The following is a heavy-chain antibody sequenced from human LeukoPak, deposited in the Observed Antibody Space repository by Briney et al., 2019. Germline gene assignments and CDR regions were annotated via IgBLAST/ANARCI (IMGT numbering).Heavy chain of an antibody. CDR3: ARRSLVRGVVFGY. CDR1: GDSISSSSSY. D-gene: IGHD3-10*01. V-gene: IGHV4-39*07. CDR2: IYYSGST. J-gene: IGHJ4*02. Sequence: SETLSLTCSVSGDSISSSSSYWGWIRQPPGKGLEWIGSIYYSGSTYYNTSLKSRVTISVDTSKNQFSLKLSSVTAADTAVYYCARRSLVRGVVFGYWGQGTLVTVSS.